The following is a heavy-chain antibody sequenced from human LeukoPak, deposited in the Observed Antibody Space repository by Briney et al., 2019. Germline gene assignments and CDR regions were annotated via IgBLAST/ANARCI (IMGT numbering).Heavy chain of an antibody. V-gene: IGHV1-18*01. J-gene: IGHJ6*02. CDR3: ARERVAVVVVSAAIRFGYYYYGMDV. Sequence: GASVKVSCKASVYTFTSYVISCVRQAPGQGLEWMGWIIAYNGNTNYAQNLHRRVTITTDTSTRTAYMELRGLRSDDTAVYYCARERVAVVVVSAAIRFGYYYYGMDVWGQGTTVTVSS. CDR2: IIAYNGNT. CDR1: VYTFTSYV. D-gene: IGHD2-2*01.